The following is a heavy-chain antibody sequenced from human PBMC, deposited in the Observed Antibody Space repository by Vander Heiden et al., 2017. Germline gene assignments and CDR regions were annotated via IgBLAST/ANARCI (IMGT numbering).Heavy chain of an antibody. CDR2: IWYDGINK. Sequence: QVQLVESGGGVVQPGRSLRLSCAASGFTFSSYGMHWVRQAPGKGLEWVAVIWYDGINKSYAASVKGLVTISRDNSKNTLYLQMNSLRAEDTAVYYCARDYSSGWYSYYYYGMDVWGQGTTVTVSS. CDR1: GFTFSSYG. D-gene: IGHD6-19*01. V-gene: IGHV3-33*01. CDR3: ARDYSSGWYSYYYYGMDV. J-gene: IGHJ6*02.